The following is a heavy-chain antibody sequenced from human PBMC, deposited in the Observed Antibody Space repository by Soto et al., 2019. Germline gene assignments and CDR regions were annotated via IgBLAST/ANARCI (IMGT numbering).Heavy chain of an antibody. CDR2: IIPIFDTA. Sequence: QVQLVQSGAEVKKPGSSVKVSCKASGGTFSDYAISWVRQAPGQGLEWMGGIIPIFDTADYAQKFQGRVTITADRSASTTYMELSSLRSEDTGVYYCSRAVYYDSGTYAATFYYYGMDVWGLGTTVTVTS. V-gene: IGHV1-69*06. D-gene: IGHD3-10*01. CDR1: GGTFSDYA. CDR3: SRAVYYDSGTYAATFYYYGMDV. J-gene: IGHJ6*02.